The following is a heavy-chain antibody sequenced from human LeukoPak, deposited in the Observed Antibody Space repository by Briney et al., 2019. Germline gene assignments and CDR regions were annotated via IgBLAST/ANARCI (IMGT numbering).Heavy chain of an antibody. Sequence: GESLKISCKGSGYSFTSYWIGWVRQMPGKGLEWMGIIYPGDSDTRYSPSFQGQVTISADKSISTAYLQWSSLKASDTAMYYCARQYSSSWYVGWFAPWGQGTLVTVSS. V-gene: IGHV5-51*01. D-gene: IGHD6-13*01. J-gene: IGHJ5*02. CDR2: IYPGDSDT. CDR1: GYSFTSYW. CDR3: ARQYSSSWYVGWFAP.